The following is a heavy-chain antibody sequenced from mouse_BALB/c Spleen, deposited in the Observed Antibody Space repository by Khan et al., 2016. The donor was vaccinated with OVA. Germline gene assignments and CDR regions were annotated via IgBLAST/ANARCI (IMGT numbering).Heavy chain of an antibody. V-gene: IGHV5-15*02. J-gene: IGHJ3*01. CDR1: GFTFSDYG. Sequence: EVELVESGGGLVQPGGSLKLSCAVSGFTFSDYGMAWIRQGLGKGPEWITFISSLAYNFYYADTVTDRITISRENAKNTLYLEMNSMRTEDTAMYYCARGGTDEFSYWGQGTLVTVSA. CDR2: ISSLAYNF. CDR3: ARGGTDEFSY. D-gene: IGHD3-1*01.